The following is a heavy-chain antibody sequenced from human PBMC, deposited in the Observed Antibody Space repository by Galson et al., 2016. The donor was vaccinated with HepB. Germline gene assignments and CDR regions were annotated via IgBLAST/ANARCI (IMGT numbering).Heavy chain of an antibody. CDR3: ARGLRTTARQFDS. CDR1: GGSITNPNW. Sequence: SETLSLTCAVSGGSITNPNWWSWVRQPPGKGLEWIGEIHHRGYTNYTPSLKSRVTILVDKSKSQISLKVNSVTAADTAVYFCARGLRTTARQFDSWGQGTLVTVSS. V-gene: IGHV4-4*02. CDR2: IHHRGYT. D-gene: IGHD1-1*01. J-gene: IGHJ4*02.